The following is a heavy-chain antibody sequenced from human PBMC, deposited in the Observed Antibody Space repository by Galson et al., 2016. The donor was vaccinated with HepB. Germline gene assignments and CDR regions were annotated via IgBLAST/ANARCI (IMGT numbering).Heavy chain of an antibody. D-gene: IGHD2-2*01. CDR2: ISAYNGKT. CDR3: ARDKAGSSWPPIFNY. Sequence: QSGAEVKKPGASVKVSCKASGYAFTHYYIGWARQAPGQGLEWMGWISAYNGKTSYAQKIQGRVTMTTDTSTTTAYMGLRSLTSDDTAVYYLARDKAGSSWPPIFNYWGQGTLVTVS. V-gene: IGHV1-18*04. J-gene: IGHJ4*02. CDR1: GYAFTHYY.